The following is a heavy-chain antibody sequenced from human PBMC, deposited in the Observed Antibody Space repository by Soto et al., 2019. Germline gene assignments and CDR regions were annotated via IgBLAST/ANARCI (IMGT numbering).Heavy chain of an antibody. V-gene: IGHV4-34*01. CDR3: TRVXVSYSAKYDAAFDI. Sequence: PSETLSLTCAVYGGSFSGYYWSWIRQPPGKGLEWIGDINHNGNTNYNPSLKSRLTISVDTSKNQFSLKLNSATAADTGLYYCTRVXVSYSAKYDAAFDIWGQGTMVTVSS. J-gene: IGHJ3*02. D-gene: IGHD2-21*01. CDR2: INHNGNT. CDR1: GGSFSGYY.